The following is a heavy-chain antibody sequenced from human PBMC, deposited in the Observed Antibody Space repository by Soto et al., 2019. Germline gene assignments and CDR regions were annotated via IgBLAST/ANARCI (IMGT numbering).Heavy chain of an antibody. V-gene: IGHV1-69*01. D-gene: IGHD6-13*01. CDR3: AASAGLGPLLDYYGLNV. CDR1: GGTFTSTA. Sequence: QVLLVQSSAEVKKPGSSVKVSCKASGGTFTSTAFSWVRQAPGQGLEWMGGIIPVLGTPNYAQKFQARLTVNADAATTTGHMGPSSLRSDDTAVYYCAASAGLGPLLDYYGLNVWGQGTTGTVS. CDR2: IIPVLGTP. J-gene: IGHJ6*01.